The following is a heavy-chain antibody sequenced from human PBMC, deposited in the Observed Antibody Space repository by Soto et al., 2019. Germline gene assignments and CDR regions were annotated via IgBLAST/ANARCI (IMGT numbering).Heavy chain of an antibody. D-gene: IGHD1-26*01. CDR3: ARQGSWPYYYYGLDV. CDR1: GYTFTTSG. CDR2: ISTYNGDT. Sequence: QVQLVQSGPEVRKPGASVKVSCEASGYTFTTSGISWVRQVPGQGLEWMGWISTYNGDTNSAQNFQGRVLMTADTSTGTDYMELMSLKSDDTDVYYCARQGSWPYYYYGLDVWGQGTIVTVSS. J-gene: IGHJ6*02. V-gene: IGHV1-18*01.